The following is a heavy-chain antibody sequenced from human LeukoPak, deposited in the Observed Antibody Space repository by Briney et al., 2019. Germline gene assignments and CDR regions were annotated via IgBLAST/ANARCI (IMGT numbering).Heavy chain of an antibody. D-gene: IGHD1-7*01. J-gene: IGHJ6*03. CDR3: AKRRGLELLYYYMDV. CDR1: GFTFSSYE. CDR2: ISGSGGST. Sequence: PGGSLRLSCAASGFTFSSYEMNWVRQAPGKGLEWVSAISGSGGSTYYADSVKGRFTISRDNSKNTLYLQMSSLRAEDTAVYYCAKRRGLELLYYYMDVWGKGTTVTVSS. V-gene: IGHV3-23*01.